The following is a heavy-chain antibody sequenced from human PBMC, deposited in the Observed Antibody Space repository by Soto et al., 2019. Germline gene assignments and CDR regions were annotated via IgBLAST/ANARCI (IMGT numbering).Heavy chain of an antibody. V-gene: IGHV3-74*01. CDR3: ARDFEY. Sequence: GGSLRLSCEASGFTFSTFWMHWVRQAPGKGLVWVSRINSDGSSTYYADSVKGRVAISRDNAKNTLYLQVNSLRPEDTAVYYCARDFEYWGQGTLVTVSS. J-gene: IGHJ4*02. CDR1: GFTFSTFW. CDR2: INSDGSST.